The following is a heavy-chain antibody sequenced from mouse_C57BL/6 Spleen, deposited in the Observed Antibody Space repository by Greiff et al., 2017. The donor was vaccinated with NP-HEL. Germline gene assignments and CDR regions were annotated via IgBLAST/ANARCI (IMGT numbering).Heavy chain of an antibody. Sequence: ESGPGLVKPSQSLSLTCSVSGYSITSGYYWYWIRQFPGNKLEWMGYIRYDGGNNYNQSLTNRISFTRDKSKNQFFLKLNTVTTEDTATYYCAREGAGLYYYAYWGQGTTLTVSS. CDR1: GYSITSGYY. D-gene: IGHD3-3*01. CDR2: IRYDGGN. CDR3: AREGAGLYYYAY. V-gene: IGHV3-6*01. J-gene: IGHJ2*01.